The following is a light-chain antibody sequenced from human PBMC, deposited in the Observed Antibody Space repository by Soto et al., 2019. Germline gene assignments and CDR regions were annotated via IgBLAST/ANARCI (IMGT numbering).Light chain of an antibody. V-gene: IGLV4-60*02. J-gene: IGLJ3*02. CDR1: SGHSSYI. CDR3: ENWDSNTHKV. Sequence: QPVLTQSSSASASLGSSVKLTCTLSSGHSSYIIAWHQQQPGKAPRYLMKLEGSGSYNKGSGVPDRFSGSSSGADRYLTISNLPFEDEADYYCENWDSNTHKVFGGGTKLTVL. CDR2: LEGSGSY.